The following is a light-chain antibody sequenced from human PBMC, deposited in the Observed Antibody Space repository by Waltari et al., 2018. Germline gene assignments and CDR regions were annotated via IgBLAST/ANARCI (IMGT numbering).Light chain of an antibody. CDR3: QQYYSTPLT. J-gene: IGKJ3*01. Sequence: DIVMTQSPDSLAVSLGERATINCKSSQSVLYSSNNKNYLAWYQQKPGQPPKLLIYCASTRESGVPDRFSGSGSGTDFTLTISSLQAEDVAVYYCQQYYSTPLTFGPGTKVDIK. CDR2: CAS. CDR1: QSVLYSSNNKNY. V-gene: IGKV4-1*01.